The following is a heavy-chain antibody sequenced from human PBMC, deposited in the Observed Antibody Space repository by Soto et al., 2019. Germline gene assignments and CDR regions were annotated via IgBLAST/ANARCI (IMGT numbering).Heavy chain of an antibody. J-gene: IGHJ6*02. CDR1: GFTFSSYG. V-gene: IGHV3-30*18. CDR2: ISYDGSNK. Sequence: QVPLVESGGGVVQPGRSLRLSCAASGFTFSSYGMHWVRQAPGKGLEWVAVISYDGSNKYYADSVKGRFTISRDNSKNTLYLQMNSLRAEDTAVYYCAKDAGIAVADHYYYYGMDVWGQGTTVTVSS. D-gene: IGHD6-19*01. CDR3: AKDAGIAVADHYYYYGMDV.